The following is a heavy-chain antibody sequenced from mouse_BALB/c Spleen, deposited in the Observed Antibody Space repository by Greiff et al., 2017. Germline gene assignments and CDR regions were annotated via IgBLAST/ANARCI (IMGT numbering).Heavy chain of an antibody. CDR2: ISYSGST. Sequence: EVQGVESGPGLVKPSQSLSLTCTVTGYSITSDYAWNWIRQFPGNKLEWMGYISYSGSTSYNPSLKSRISITRDTSKNQFFLQLNSVTTEDTATYYCARDYGNYGRFAYWGQGTLVTVSA. CDR3: ARDYGNYGRFAY. V-gene: IGHV3-2*02. D-gene: IGHD2-1*01. CDR1: GYSITSDYA. J-gene: IGHJ3*01.